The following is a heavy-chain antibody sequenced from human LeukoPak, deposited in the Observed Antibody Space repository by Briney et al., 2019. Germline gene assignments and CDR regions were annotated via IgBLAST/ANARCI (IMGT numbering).Heavy chain of an antibody. V-gene: IGHV3-48*01. D-gene: IGHD3-22*01. Sequence: GGSLRLSCATSGFTFSGYSMNWVRQAPGKGLEWLSYISSSSTIYYADSVKGRFTISRDNAKNSLYLQLNSLRAEDTAVYYCAREYFDNSGYYYWGRGILVTVSS. CDR1: GFTFSGYS. J-gene: IGHJ4*02. CDR3: AREYFDNSGYYY. CDR2: ISSSSTI.